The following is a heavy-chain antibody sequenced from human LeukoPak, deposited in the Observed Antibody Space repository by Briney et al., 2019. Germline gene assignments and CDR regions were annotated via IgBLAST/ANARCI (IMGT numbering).Heavy chain of an antibody. Sequence: GGSLRPSCAASGFTFNNAWMNWVRQAPGKGLEWVGHIKSKKNGGTTDFATPVKGRFTISRDDSKTTLYLQMNSLRTEDTAVYYCTTSGSGWDYFDYWGQGTLVTVSS. V-gene: IGHV3-15*01. D-gene: IGHD6-19*01. CDR3: TTSGSGWDYFDY. CDR1: GFTFNNAW. CDR2: IKSKKNGGTT. J-gene: IGHJ4*02.